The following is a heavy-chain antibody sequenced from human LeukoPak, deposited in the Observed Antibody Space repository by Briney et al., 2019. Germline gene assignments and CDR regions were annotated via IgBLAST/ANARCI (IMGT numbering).Heavy chain of an antibody. J-gene: IGHJ5*02. V-gene: IGHV3-15*01. D-gene: IGHD3-10*01. Sequence: GGSLRLSCAASGFTFSSAWMTWVRQAPGKGLEWVGRIKSKSDGATTDYAAPVKGRFTISRDDSKNTPYLQMNSLKTEDTAVYFCFGSGRVPWGQGTLVTVSS. CDR3: FGSGRVP. CDR1: GFTFSSAW. CDR2: IKSKSDGATT.